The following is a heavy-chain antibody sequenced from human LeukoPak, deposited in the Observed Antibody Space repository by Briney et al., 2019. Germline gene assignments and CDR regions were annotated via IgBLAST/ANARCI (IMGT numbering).Heavy chain of an antibody. J-gene: IGHJ6*04. V-gene: IGHV3-7*01. CDR3: AELGITMIGGV. D-gene: IGHD3-10*02. CDR2: IKQDGSEK. CDR1: GFSLTSFG. Sequence: GGSLSLSCAASGFSLTSFGITWVGQAPGKGREWVANIKQDGSEKYYVDSVKGRFTISRDNAKNSLYLQMNSLRAEDTAVYYCAELGITMIGGVWGKGTTVTISS.